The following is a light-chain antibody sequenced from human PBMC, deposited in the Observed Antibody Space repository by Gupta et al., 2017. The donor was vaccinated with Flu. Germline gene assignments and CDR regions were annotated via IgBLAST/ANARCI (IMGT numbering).Light chain of an antibody. CDR3: QSYDSSLRMV. CDR1: TSNIGAGYD. Sequence: QRVTISCTGSTSNIGAGYDVHWYQQLPGTAPKLLIYGNSNRPSGVPDRFSGSKSATSASLAITGLQAEDEADYYCQSYDSSLRMVFGGGTKLTVL. J-gene: IGLJ2*01. CDR2: GNS. V-gene: IGLV1-40*01.